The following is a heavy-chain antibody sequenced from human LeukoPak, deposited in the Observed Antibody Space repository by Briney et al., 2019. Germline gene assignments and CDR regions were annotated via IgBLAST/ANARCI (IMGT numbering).Heavy chain of an antibody. CDR2: IRSRAYGGTT. Sequence: GRSLRLSCTASGFTFGDYAMSWVRQAPGKGLEWVGFIRSRAYGGTTEYAASVKGRFTISRDDSKSIAYLQMNSLKTEDTAVYYCTRANSGSYGYYYYMDVWGKGTTVTVSS. CDR3: TRANSGSYGYYYYMDV. D-gene: IGHD1-26*01. J-gene: IGHJ6*03. CDR1: GFTFGDYA. V-gene: IGHV3-49*04.